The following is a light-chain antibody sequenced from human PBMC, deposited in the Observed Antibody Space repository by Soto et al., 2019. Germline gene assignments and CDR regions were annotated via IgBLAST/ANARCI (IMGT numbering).Light chain of an antibody. V-gene: IGKV1-39*01. J-gene: IGKJ4*01. CDR2: AAS. CDR3: QQSYSTPQSLT. CDR1: QSISSY. Sequence: ITCRASQSISSYLNWYQQKPGKAPKLLIYAASSLQSGVPSRFSGSGSGTDFTLTISSLQPEDFATYYCQQSYSTPQSLTFGGGTKVDIK.